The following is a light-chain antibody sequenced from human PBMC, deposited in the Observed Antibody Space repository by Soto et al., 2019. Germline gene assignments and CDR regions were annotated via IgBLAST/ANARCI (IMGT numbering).Light chain of an antibody. CDR1: QSVSSSY. CDR2: GAS. V-gene: IGKV3-20*01. CDR3: QQYGSSSWT. J-gene: IGKJ1*01. Sequence: EIVLTQSPGTLSLSPGERATLSCRASQSVSSSYLAWYQQKPGQAPRLLIYGASSRATGIPDRFSGSGSGTDFTLIISRLEPEDVAVYYCQQYGSSSWTFGQGTKVEIK.